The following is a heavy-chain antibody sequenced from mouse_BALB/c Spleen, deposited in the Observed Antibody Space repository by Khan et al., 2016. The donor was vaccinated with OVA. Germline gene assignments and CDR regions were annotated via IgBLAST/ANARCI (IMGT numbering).Heavy chain of an antibody. J-gene: IGHJ4*01. CDR3: ARQPYYHYNIMDY. D-gene: IGHD2-10*01. CDR1: GFSLTNYG. Sequence: QVTLKESGPGLVAPSQSLSITCTISGFSLTNYGVHWVRQPPGKGLEWLVVIWSDGSTTYNSALKSRLSISKDNSKSQVFLKINSIQTDDTAMYFCARQPYYHYNIMDYWGQGTSVTVSS. CDR2: IWSDGST. V-gene: IGHV2-6-1*01.